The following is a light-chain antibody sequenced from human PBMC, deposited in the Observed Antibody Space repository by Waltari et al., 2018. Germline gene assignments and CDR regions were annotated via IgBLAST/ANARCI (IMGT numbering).Light chain of an antibody. CDR1: RSAGRASDY. CDR3: SSQTLDGLVL. V-gene: IGLV2-14*03. Sequence: QSALTQPASVSGSPGQSINISCSGVRSAGRASDYVSWHQHHPGKAPQVIIYDVTNRPSGVSDRFSASKSANTASLTISRLQPEDEADYYCSSQTLDGLVLFGGGTRLTVL. CDR2: DVT. J-gene: IGLJ2*01.